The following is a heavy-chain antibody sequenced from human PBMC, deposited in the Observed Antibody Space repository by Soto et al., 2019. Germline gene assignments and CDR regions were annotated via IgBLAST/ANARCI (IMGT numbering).Heavy chain of an antibody. D-gene: IGHD3-9*01. J-gene: IGHJ3*02. CDR3: AISLTGYYVHAFDI. CDR2: ISAYNGNT. CDR1: GYTFTSYG. V-gene: IGHV1-18*01. Sequence: QVQLVQSGAEVKKPGASVKVSCKASGYTFTSYGISWVRQAPGQGLEWMGWISAYNGNTNYAQKLQGRVTMTTDTXXSTAYMELRSLRSDDTAVYYCAISLTGYYVHAFDIWGQGTMVTVSS.